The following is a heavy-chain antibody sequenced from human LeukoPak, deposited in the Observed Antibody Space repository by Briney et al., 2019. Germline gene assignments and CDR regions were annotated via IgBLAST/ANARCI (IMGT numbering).Heavy chain of an antibody. D-gene: IGHD1-26*01. J-gene: IGHJ4*02. V-gene: IGHV3-7*01. CDR2: MKQDGSET. CDR3: ARDKIVGAAHFDY. Sequence: GGSLRLSCAASGFTFSNYWMSWVRQAPGKGLEWVANMKQDGSETYYVDSVKGRFTISRDNAKNSLYLQMNSLRAEDTAVYYCARDKIVGAAHFDYWGQGALVTVSS. CDR1: GFTFSNYW.